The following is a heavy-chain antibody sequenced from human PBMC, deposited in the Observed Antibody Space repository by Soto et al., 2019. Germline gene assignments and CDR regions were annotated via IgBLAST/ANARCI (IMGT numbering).Heavy chain of an antibody. CDR3: ARDPGIAAAGPYFDY. CDR1: GFTLSSYA. Sequence: GGSLRLSCAASGFTLSSYAMHWVRQAPGKGLEWVAVISYDGSNKYYADSVKGRFTISRDNSKNTLYLQMNSLRAEDTAVYYCARDPGIAAAGPYFDYWGQGTLVTVS. D-gene: IGHD6-13*01. CDR2: ISYDGSNK. J-gene: IGHJ4*02. V-gene: IGHV3-30-3*01.